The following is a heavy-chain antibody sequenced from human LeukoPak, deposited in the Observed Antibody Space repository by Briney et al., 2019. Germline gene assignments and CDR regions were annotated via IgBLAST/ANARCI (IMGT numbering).Heavy chain of an antibody. V-gene: IGHV3-11*01. D-gene: IGHD2-15*01. J-gene: IGHJ4*02. Sequence: GGSLRLSCTASGFTFGDYAMSWFRQAPGKGLEWVSYISSSGSTIYYADSVKGRFTISRDNAKNSLYLQMNSLRAEDTAVYYCARGVERQFDYWGQGTLVTVSS. CDR1: GFTFGDYA. CDR3: ARGVERQFDY. CDR2: ISSSGSTI.